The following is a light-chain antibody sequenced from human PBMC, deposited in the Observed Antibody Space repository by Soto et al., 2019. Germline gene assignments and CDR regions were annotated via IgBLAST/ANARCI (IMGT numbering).Light chain of an antibody. CDR1: YSNIGSNY. V-gene: IGLV1-47*02. CDR2: SNN. J-gene: IGLJ2*01. Sequence: QSALTQPPSASGTPGQRVTISCSGSYSNIGSNYVYWYQQLPGTAPKLLMYSNNQRPSGVPDRFSGSKSGTSASLAISGLRSADEADYYCAAWDDSLSGRLFGGGTKLTVL. CDR3: AAWDDSLSGRL.